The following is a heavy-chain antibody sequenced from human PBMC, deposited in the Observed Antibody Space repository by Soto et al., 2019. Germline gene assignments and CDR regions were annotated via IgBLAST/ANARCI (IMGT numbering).Heavy chain of an antibody. Sequence: QVPLVQSGAEVKKPGASVKVSCKASGYTFTSYAMHWVRQAPGQRLEWMGWINAGNGNTKYSQKFQGRVTITRDTSVYCAYMELSSLRSDDRAVYYCAREAEISPSYYWGQGTLITVSS. CDR1: GYTFTSYA. CDR2: INAGNGNT. J-gene: IGHJ4*02. CDR3: AREAEISPSYY. V-gene: IGHV1-3*01.